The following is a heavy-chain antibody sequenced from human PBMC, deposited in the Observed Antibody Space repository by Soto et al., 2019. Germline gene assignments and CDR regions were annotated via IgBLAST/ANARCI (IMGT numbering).Heavy chain of an antibody. CDR2: IYWDDDK. V-gene: IGHV2-5*02. J-gene: IGHJ6*02. CDR3: ARWEEWGYYYGMDV. Sequence: QITLKESGPTLVKPTQTLTLTCTFSGFSLSTSGVGVGWIRQPPGKALEWLALIYWDDDKRYSPSLKSRLTNTKDTSKNQVVLTMTNMDPVDTATYYCARWEEWGYYYGMDVWGQGTTVTVSS. D-gene: IGHD1-26*01. CDR1: GFSLSTSGVG.